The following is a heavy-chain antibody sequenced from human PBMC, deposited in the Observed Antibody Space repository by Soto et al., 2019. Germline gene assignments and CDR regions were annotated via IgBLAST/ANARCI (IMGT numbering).Heavy chain of an antibody. CDR2: IYYSGST. J-gene: IGHJ4*02. D-gene: IGHD3-22*01. CDR3: ARRRNYYDSSGYSFDY. Sequence: PSETLSLTCTVSGGSISSYYWSWIRQPPGKGLEWIGYIYYSGSTNYNPSLKSRVTISVDTSKNQFSLKLSSVTAADTAVYYCARRRNYYDSSGYSFDYWGQGTLVTVSS. CDR1: GGSISSYY. V-gene: IGHV4-59*08.